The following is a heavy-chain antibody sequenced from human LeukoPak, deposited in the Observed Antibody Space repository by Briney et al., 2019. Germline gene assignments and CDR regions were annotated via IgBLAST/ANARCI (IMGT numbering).Heavy chain of an antibody. D-gene: IGHD3-22*01. CDR1: GFTFSSYG. CDR2: IRYDRSNK. Sequence: GGSLRLSCAASGFTFSSYGMHWVRQAPGKGLEWVAFIRYDRSNKYYADSVKGRFTISRDNSKNTLYLQMNNLRAADTAVYYCARDDSGPRNKYYYESTGFYSRPYYLDYWGQGALVTVSS. J-gene: IGHJ4*02. V-gene: IGHV3-30*02. CDR3: ARDDSGPRNKYYYESTGFYSRPYYLDY.